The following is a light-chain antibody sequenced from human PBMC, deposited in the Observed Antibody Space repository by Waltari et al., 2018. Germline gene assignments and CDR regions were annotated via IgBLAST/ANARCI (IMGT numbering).Light chain of an antibody. Sequence: QSALTQPASVSGSPGQSITISCTGTSSDVGGYNYVSWYQQHPGKAPKLMLYEVSKWPSGFFSRFSGSKSGTTASLTISVLQADDEADYYCSSYTTSSTPGVFGGGTKLTVL. CDR3: SSYTTSSTPGV. CDR2: EVS. J-gene: IGLJ2*01. V-gene: IGLV2-14*01. CDR1: SSDVGGYNY.